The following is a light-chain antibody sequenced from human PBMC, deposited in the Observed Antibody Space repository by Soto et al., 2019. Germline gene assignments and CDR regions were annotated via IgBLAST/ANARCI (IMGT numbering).Light chain of an antibody. Sequence: EIVLTQSPATLSLSPGERATLSCRASQSVSSYLAWYQQKPGQASRLLIYDASNRATGIPARFSGSRSGTDFTLTISSLEPEDVAVYYCQQRSNWPRLTFGGGTKVEIK. J-gene: IGKJ4*01. CDR3: QQRSNWPRLT. CDR1: QSVSSY. CDR2: DAS. V-gene: IGKV3-11*01.